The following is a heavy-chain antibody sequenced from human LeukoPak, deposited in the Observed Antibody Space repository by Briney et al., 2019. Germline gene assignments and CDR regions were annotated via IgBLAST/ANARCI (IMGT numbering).Heavy chain of an antibody. Sequence: SETLSLTCTVSGGSISSSSYYWGWIRQPPGKGLEWIGSIYYSGSTYYNPSPKSRVTISVDTSKNQFSLKLSSVTAADTAVYYCARLTREYYYDSSGPPDAFDIWGQGTMVTVSS. CDR3: ARLTREYYYDSSGPPDAFDI. CDR1: GGSISSSSYY. V-gene: IGHV4-39*01. CDR2: IYYSGST. J-gene: IGHJ3*02. D-gene: IGHD3-22*01.